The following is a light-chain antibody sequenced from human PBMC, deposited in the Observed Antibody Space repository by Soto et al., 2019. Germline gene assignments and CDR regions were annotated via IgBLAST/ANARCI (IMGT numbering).Light chain of an antibody. J-gene: IGLJ2*01. V-gene: IGLV2-23*01. CDR2: EGS. CDR3: CSYAGRDVV. CDR1: SSDVGSYNL. Sequence: QSALTQPASVSGSPGQSITISCTGTSSDVGSYNLVSWYQQHPGKAPKLMIYEGSKRPSGVSNRFSGSKSGNTASLTISGLQAEDEAHYYCCSYAGRDVVFGGGTKLTVL.